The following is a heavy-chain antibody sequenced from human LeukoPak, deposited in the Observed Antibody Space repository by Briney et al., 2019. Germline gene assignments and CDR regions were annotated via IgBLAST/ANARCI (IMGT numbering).Heavy chain of an antibody. D-gene: IGHD4-11*01. V-gene: IGHV1-46*01. CDR3: ARDADDSNFVGWFDP. CDR2: INPSGGST. Sequence: ASVKVSCKASGGTFSSYAISWVRQAPGQGLEWVGIINPSGGSTSYAQKFQGRVTMTRDTSTSTVYMELSSLRSEDTAVYYCARDADDSNFVGWFDPWGLGTLVTVSS. J-gene: IGHJ5*02. CDR1: GGTFSSYA.